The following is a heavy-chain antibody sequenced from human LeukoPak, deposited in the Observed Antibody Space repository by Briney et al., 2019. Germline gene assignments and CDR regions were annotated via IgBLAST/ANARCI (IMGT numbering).Heavy chain of an antibody. D-gene: IGHD3-22*01. CDR3: TTDWYYYDSSGYYPIF. CDR1: GFPFSDVW. Sequence: GGSLRLSCAASGFPFSDVWMSWVRQAPGKGLEWVGRIKSKTDGATADYAAPVKGRFTFSRDDSKNTLYLQMNSLNTEDTAVYYCTTDWYYYDSSGYYPIFWGQGTLVTVSS. V-gene: IGHV3-15*01. J-gene: IGHJ4*02. CDR2: IKSKTDGATA.